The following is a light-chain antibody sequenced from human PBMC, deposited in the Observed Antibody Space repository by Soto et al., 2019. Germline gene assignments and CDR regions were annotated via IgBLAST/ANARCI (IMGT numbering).Light chain of an antibody. J-gene: IGKJ1*01. V-gene: IGKV1-5*01. Sequence: DTQRTQSPSTLSPSLGNTVTATCRASRRVGGGLAWYQQKPGEAPKLLIYDASALPRGVPSRFSGSGSGTKFTLTIASLQPDDFATYYCQQYETFSGTFGPGTKVEI. CDR3: QQYETFSGT. CDR2: DAS. CDR1: RRVGGG.